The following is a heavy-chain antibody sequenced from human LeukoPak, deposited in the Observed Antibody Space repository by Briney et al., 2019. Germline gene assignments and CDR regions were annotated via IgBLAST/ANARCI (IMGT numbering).Heavy chain of an antibody. Sequence: GESLEISCKGSGYSFTSYWIGWVRQMPGKGLEWMGIIYPGDSDTRYSPSFQGQVTISADKSISTAYLQWSSLKASDTAMYYCARRYYDFWSGYYTYYFDYWGQGTLVTVSS. CDR2: IYPGDSDT. J-gene: IGHJ4*02. D-gene: IGHD3-3*01. CDR1: GYSFTSYW. CDR3: ARRYYDFWSGYYTYYFDY. V-gene: IGHV5-51*01.